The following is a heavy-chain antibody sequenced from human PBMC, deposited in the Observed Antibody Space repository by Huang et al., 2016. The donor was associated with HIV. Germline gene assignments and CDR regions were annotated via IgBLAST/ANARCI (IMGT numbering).Heavy chain of an antibody. CDR1: GYKFTGYY. V-gene: IGHV1-2*06. CDR3: AIGQYTSTPNAFDL. D-gene: IGHD2-2*02. CDR2: GNPKTGVT. Sequence: QVHLVQSGADMKKPGASVTVSCKASGYKFTGYYIHWVRQAPGQGLEWMVRGNPKTGVTHYAQKFQGRVTMTTDASVTTGYMELRSLTSDDTAIYYCAIGQYTSTPNAFDLWGQGTLVTVSS. J-gene: IGHJ3*01.